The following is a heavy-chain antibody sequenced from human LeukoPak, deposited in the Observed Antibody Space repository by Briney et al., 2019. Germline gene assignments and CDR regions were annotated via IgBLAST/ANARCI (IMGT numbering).Heavy chain of an antibody. D-gene: IGHD3-22*01. Sequence: SETLSLTCTVSGGSISSYYWSWIRQPPGKGLEWIGYIYYSGSTKYNPSLKSRVTISVDTSKNQFSLRLSSVTAADTAVYYCARAFDSSGYPTAFDYWGQGTLVTVSS. CDR3: ARAFDSSGYPTAFDY. CDR1: GGSISSYY. CDR2: IYYSGST. V-gene: IGHV4-59*01. J-gene: IGHJ4*02.